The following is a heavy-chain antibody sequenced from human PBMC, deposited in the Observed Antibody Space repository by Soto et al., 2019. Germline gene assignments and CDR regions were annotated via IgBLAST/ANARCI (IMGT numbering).Heavy chain of an antibody. D-gene: IGHD3-10*01. J-gene: IGHJ6*02. CDR2: IYYSGST. CDR3: ARVRSWGFSYYYYGMDV. Sequence: KPSETLSLTCTVSGGSIVSGDYYCVWIRQPPWKGLEWIGYIYYSGSTYYNPSLRSRVTISVDTSKNQFSLKLSSVTAADTAVYYCARVRSWGFSYYYYGMDVWGQGTTVTVSS. V-gene: IGHV4-30-4*01. CDR1: GGSIVSGDYY.